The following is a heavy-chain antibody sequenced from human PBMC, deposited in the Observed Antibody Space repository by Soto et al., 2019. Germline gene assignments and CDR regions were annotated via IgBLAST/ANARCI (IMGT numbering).Heavy chain of an antibody. Sequence: SVKVSCKASGGTFSSYAISWVRQAPGQGLEWMGGIIPIFGTANYAQKFQGRVTITADESTSTAYMELSSLRSEDTAVYYCARDPITMVRGVTDYYYYYGMDVWGQGTTVTVSS. CDR3: ARDPITMVRGVTDYYYYYGMDV. J-gene: IGHJ6*02. CDR1: GGTFSSYA. CDR2: IIPIFGTA. D-gene: IGHD3-10*01. V-gene: IGHV1-69*13.